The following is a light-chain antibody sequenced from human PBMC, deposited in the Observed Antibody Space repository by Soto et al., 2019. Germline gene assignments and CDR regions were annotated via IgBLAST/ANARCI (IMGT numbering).Light chain of an antibody. CDR3: QQYNTAPLT. Sequence: DVQMTQSPSSLSAFVGDRVTITCRASQGIAPYLAWFQQKPGKVPKLLIYATSTLQSGVPSRFSGRGSGTDFTLTISSLQPEDVATYYCQQYNTAPLTFGGGTKVEIK. J-gene: IGKJ4*01. CDR1: QGIAPY. CDR2: ATS. V-gene: IGKV1-27*01.